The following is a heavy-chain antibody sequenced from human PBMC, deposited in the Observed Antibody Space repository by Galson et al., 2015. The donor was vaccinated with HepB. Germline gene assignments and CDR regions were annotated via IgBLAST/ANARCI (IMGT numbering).Heavy chain of an antibody. Sequence: SVKVSCKASGYTFTSYGISWVRQAPGQGLEWMGWISAYNGNTNYAQKLQGRVTMTTDTSTSTAYMELRSLRSDDTAVYYCARPRGSSWPRMGYYYYGMDVWGQGTTVTVSS. V-gene: IGHV1-18*01. D-gene: IGHD6-13*01. CDR1: GYTFTSYG. CDR3: ARPRGSSWPRMGYYYYGMDV. CDR2: ISAYNGNT. J-gene: IGHJ6*02.